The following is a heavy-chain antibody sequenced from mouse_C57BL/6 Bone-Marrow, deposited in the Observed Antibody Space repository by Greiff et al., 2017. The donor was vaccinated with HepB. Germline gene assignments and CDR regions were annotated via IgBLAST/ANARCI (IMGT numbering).Heavy chain of an antibody. V-gene: IGHV1-55*01. D-gene: IGHD3-3*01. Sequence: QVQLQQPGAELVKPGASVKMSCKASGYTFTSYWITWVRQRPGQGLEWIGDIYPGGGSTNYNKKFKSKAKLTVDTSTSTAYMQLSSLTSEDSAVFYCASLLGYYFDYWGQGTTLTVSS. CDR2: IYPGGGST. CDR3: ASLLGYYFDY. CDR1: GYTFTSYW. J-gene: IGHJ2*01.